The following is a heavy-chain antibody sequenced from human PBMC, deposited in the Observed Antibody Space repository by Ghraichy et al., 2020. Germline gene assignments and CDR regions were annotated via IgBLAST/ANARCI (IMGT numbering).Heavy chain of an antibody. CDR2: INPNSGGT. J-gene: IGHJ5*01. V-gene: IGHV1-2*02. CDR1: RSPVCTPV. D-gene: IGHD1-26*01. Sequence: ASVKVSCKTGRSPVCTPVTFRNLVSRLQLVEWMGWINPNSGGTNFAQKFQGRVTMTRDTSISTAYMELNRLRSDDTAVYYCARGYGSSWFDYWGQGGLITVAS. CDR3: ARGYGSSWFDY.